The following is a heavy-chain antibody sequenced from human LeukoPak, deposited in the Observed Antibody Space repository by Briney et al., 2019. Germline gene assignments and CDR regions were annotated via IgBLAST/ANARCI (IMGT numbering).Heavy chain of an antibody. D-gene: IGHD2-2*01. CDR3: TTGGPGIVVVPAAMSFDY. J-gene: IGHJ4*02. CDR1: GFTFSNAW. V-gene: IGHV3-15*01. CDR2: IKSKTDGGTT. Sequence: GGSLRLSCAASGFTFSNAWMSWVRQAPGKGLEWVGRIKSKTDGGTTDYAAPVKGRFTISRDDPKNTLYLQMNSLKTEDTAVYYCTTGGPGIVVVPAAMSFDYWGQGTLVTVSS.